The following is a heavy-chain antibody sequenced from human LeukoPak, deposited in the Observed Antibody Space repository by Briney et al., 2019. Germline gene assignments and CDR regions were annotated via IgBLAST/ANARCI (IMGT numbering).Heavy chain of an antibody. V-gene: IGHV4-30-2*01. D-gene: IGHD3-10*01. CDR2: IYHSGST. CDR3: ARVYKEILWFGGFDY. J-gene: IGHJ4*02. CDR1: GGSISSGGYY. Sequence: SETLSLTCTVSGGSISSGGYYWSWIRQPPGKGLEWIGYIYHSGSTYYNPSLKSRVTISVDRSKNQFSLKLSSVTAADTAVYYCARVYKEILWFGGFDYWGQGTLVTVSS.